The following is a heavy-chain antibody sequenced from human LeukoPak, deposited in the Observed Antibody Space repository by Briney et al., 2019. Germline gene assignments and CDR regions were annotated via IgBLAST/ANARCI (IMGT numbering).Heavy chain of an antibody. V-gene: IGHV6-1*01. J-gene: IGHJ5*01. CDR3: AKEWETGTTYSWFDS. Sequence: SQTLSLTCDISGDSVSSNSAAWNWIRQSPSRGLEWLGRTYYRSKWYNDYAVSVKSRITINAETSKNQFSLQLNSVTPEDTAVYYCAKEWETGTTYSWFDSWGQGTLVTVSS. CDR2: TYYRSKWYN. CDR1: GDSVSSNSAA. D-gene: IGHD1-7*01.